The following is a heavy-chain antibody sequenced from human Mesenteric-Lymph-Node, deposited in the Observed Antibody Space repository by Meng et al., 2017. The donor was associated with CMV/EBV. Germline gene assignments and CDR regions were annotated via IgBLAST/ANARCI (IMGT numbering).Heavy chain of an antibody. V-gene: IGHV3-23*01. J-gene: IGHJ4*02. D-gene: IGHD3-22*01. CDR2: ISGSGGST. CDR1: GFTFSSYA. Sequence: GGSLRLSCAASGFTFSSYAMSWVRQAPGKGLEWVSAISGSGGSTYYADSVKGRFTISRDNSKNTLYLQMNSLRAEDTAVYYCVRVLVVIDFDYWGQGTLVTVSS. CDR3: VRVLVVIDFDY.